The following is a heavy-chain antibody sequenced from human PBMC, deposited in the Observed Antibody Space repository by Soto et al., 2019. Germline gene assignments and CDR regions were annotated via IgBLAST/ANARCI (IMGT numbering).Heavy chain of an antibody. J-gene: IGHJ4*02. CDR1: GGSISSGGYS. Sequence: SETLSLTCAVSGGSISSGGYSWGWIRQPPGKGLEWIGYIYHSGSTYYNPSLKSRVTISVDRSKNQFSLKLSSVTAADTAVYYCARGPNYYDSSGYSGWGQGTLVTVSS. D-gene: IGHD3-22*01. V-gene: IGHV4-30-2*01. CDR3: ARGPNYYDSSGYSG. CDR2: IYHSGST.